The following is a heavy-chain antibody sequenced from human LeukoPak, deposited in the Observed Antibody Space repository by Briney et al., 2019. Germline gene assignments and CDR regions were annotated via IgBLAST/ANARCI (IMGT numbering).Heavy chain of an antibody. CDR3: ARDRGRLWLGAFDY. CDR2: ISYDGSNK. Sequence: GRSLRLSCATSGFTFSSYGMHWVRQAPGKGLEWVAVISYDGSNKYSADSVKGRFTISRDNSKNTLYLQMNSLRAEDTAVYYCARDRGRLWLGAFDYWGQGTLVTVSS. V-gene: IGHV3-30*03. CDR1: GFTFSSYG. J-gene: IGHJ4*02. D-gene: IGHD3-10*01.